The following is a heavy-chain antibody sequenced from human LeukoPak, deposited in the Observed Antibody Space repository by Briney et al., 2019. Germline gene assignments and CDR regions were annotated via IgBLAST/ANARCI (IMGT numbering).Heavy chain of an antibody. D-gene: IGHD2-2*01. J-gene: IGHJ5*02. CDR1: GDSIRNYY. CDR3: ARQFVIRTSYLPAHNWFDP. CDR2: IYTSGRT. V-gene: IGHV4-4*07. Sequence: SETLSLTCTLSGDSIRNYYWSWIRQSAGKGMEWIGRIYTSGRTNYNPSLKSRVSMSIDTSKNQFSLKLSSVTAADTAVYYCARQFVIRTSYLPAHNWFDPWGQGTLVTVSS.